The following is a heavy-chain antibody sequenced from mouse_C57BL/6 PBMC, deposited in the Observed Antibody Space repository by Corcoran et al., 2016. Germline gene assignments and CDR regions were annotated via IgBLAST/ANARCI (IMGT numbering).Heavy chain of an antibody. D-gene: IGHD6-1*01. V-gene: IGHV1-81*01. CDR3: ARRLPYAMDY. CDR2: IYPTSGTT. Sequence: QVQLQQSGAELARPGASVKLSCKASGYTFTSYGISWVKQRSGQGLEWIGEIYPTSGTTYYNERFKGKATLTADKSSSTAYMELRSLTSEYSAVYFCARRLPYAMDYWGQGTSVTVSS. CDR1: GYTFTSYG. J-gene: IGHJ4*01.